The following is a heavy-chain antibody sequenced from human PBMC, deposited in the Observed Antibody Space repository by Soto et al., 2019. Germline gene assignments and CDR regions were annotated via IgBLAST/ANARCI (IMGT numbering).Heavy chain of an antibody. V-gene: IGHV1-2*04. D-gene: IGHD6-13*01. J-gene: IGHJ4*02. Sequence: ASVKVSCKASGYTFTGYYMHWVRQAPGQGLEWMGWINPNSGGTNYAQKFQGWVTMTRDTSISTAYMELSRLRSDDTAVYYCARANGYSSSWIDYWGQGTLVTVSS. CDR1: GYTFTGYY. CDR3: ARANGYSSSWIDY. CDR2: INPNSGGT.